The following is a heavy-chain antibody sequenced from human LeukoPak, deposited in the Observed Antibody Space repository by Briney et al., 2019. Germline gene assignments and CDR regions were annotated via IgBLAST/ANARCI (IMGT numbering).Heavy chain of an antibody. J-gene: IGHJ3*02. CDR1: GGSISSYY. V-gene: IGHV4-4*07. CDR2: IYTSGST. D-gene: IGHD2-21*02. CDR3: ARDFLAYCGGDCYWAYDAFDI. Sequence: SETLSLTCTVSGGSISSYYWSWIPQPAGKGLEWIGRIYTSGSTNYNPSLKSRVTMSVDTSKNQFSLKLSSVTAADTAVYYCARDFLAYCGGDCYWAYDAFDIWGQGTMVTVSS.